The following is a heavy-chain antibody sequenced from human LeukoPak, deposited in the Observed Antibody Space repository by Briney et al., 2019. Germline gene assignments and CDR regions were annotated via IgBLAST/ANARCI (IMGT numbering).Heavy chain of an antibody. CDR1: GFTFTNYW. Sequence: PGGSLRLSCAASGFTFTNYWMAWLRRAPGKGLEWVAVISYDGSNKYYADSVKGRFTISRDNSKNTLYLQMNSLRAEDTAVYYCERDGDYGGNLSVYWGQGTLVTVSS. D-gene: IGHD4-23*01. CDR3: ERDGDYGGNLSVY. V-gene: IGHV3-30*01. CDR2: ISYDGSNK. J-gene: IGHJ4*02.